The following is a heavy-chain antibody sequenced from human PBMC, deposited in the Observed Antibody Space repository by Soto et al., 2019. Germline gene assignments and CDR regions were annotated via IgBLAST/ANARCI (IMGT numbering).Heavy chain of an antibody. CDR3: ARHLGAAAGPLYGMDV. CDR2: IYPGDSDT. CDR1: GYSFTSYW. J-gene: IGHJ6*02. Sequence: GSLKLSCKGSGYSFTSYWIGWVRQMPGKGLEWMGIIYPGDSDTRYSPSFQGQVTISADKSISTAYLQWSSLKASDTAMYYCARHLGAAAGPLYGMDVWGQGTTVTVSS. D-gene: IGHD6-13*01. V-gene: IGHV5-51*01.